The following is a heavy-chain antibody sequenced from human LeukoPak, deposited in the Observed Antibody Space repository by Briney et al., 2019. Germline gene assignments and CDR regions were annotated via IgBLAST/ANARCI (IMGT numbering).Heavy chain of an antibody. CDR1: GFTFSDYS. CDR3: ARDRVEVVTAVANFDY. J-gene: IGHJ4*02. D-gene: IGHD2-21*02. CDR2: ISSSSSMM. V-gene: IGHV3-48*01. Sequence: GGSLRLSCAASGFTFSDYSMNWVRQAPGKGLEWISYISSSSSMMYYADSVKGRFIISRDNAKKSLYLRMNSLRVEDTAVYYCARDRVEVVTAVANFDYWGQGTLVTVSS.